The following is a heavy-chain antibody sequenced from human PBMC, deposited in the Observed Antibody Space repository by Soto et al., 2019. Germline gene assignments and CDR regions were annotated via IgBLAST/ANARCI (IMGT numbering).Heavy chain of an antibody. CDR1: GFTFGDYA. V-gene: IGHV3-49*04. CDR3: TRVGRIAAAGTRRYYYYGMDV. D-gene: IGHD6-13*01. J-gene: IGHJ6*02. CDR2: IRSKAYGGTT. Sequence: GGSLRLSCTASGFTFGDYAMSWVRQAPGKGLEWVGFIRSKAYGGTTEYAASVKGRFTISRDDSKSIAYLQMNSLKTEDTAVYYCTRVGRIAAAGTRRYYYYGMDVWGQGTTVTVSS.